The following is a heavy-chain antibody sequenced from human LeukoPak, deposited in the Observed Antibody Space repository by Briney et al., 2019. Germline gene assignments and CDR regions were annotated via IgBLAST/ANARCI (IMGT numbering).Heavy chain of an antibody. Sequence: GRSLRLSCAASGFVFSNHGMNWVRQAPGKGLEWVSSISSSSSYIYYADSVKGRFTISRDNAKNSLYLQMNSLRAEDTAVYYCARAQYYYGSGSPMYWGQGTLVTVSS. J-gene: IGHJ4*02. CDR1: GFVFSNHG. D-gene: IGHD3-10*01. CDR2: ISSSSSYI. V-gene: IGHV3-21*01. CDR3: ARAQYYYGSGSPMY.